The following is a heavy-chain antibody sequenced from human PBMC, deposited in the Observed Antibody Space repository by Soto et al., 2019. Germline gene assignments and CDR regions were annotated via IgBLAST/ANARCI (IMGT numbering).Heavy chain of an antibody. Sequence: QVQLVESGGGVVQPGRSLRLSCSTSGLTFTRHAMHWVRQVPGKGLEWVAAISDDGSKKHYVDSVKGRFSIPRDKSRNTVYLQMNSLRVEDTAVYFCAGERETSSWFLSGFEYWGQGTLVTVSS. J-gene: IGHJ4*02. CDR3: AGERETSSWFLSGFEY. CDR1: GLTFTRHA. CDR2: ISDDGSKK. V-gene: IGHV3-30-3*01. D-gene: IGHD6-13*01.